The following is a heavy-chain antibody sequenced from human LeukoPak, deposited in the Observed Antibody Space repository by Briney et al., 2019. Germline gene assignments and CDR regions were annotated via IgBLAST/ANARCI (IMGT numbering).Heavy chain of an antibody. CDR3: ARGPPWYFDL. CDR1: GFTFSSYE. CDR2: ISSSGSTI. D-gene: IGHD6-25*01. Sequence: GGSLRLSCAASGFTFSSYEMNWVRQAPGKGLEWVSYISSSGSTIYYADSVKGRFTISRDNAKNSLYLQMNSLTAEDTAVYYCARGPPWYFDLWGRGTLVTVSS. J-gene: IGHJ2*01. V-gene: IGHV3-48*03.